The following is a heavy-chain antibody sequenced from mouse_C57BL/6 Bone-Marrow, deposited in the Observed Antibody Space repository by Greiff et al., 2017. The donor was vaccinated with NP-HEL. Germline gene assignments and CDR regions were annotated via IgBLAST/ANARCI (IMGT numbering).Heavy chain of an antibody. CDR2: ISSGSSTI. CDR1: GFTFSDYG. D-gene: IGHD1-1*01. Sequence: EVQVVESGGGLVKPGGSLKLSCAASGFTFSDYGMHWVRQAPEKGLEWVAYISSGSSTIYYADTVKGRFPISRDNAKNTLFLQMTSLRSENTAMYYCASNYGGYYAMDYWGQGTSVTVSS. V-gene: IGHV5-17*01. J-gene: IGHJ4*01. CDR3: ASNYGGYYAMDY.